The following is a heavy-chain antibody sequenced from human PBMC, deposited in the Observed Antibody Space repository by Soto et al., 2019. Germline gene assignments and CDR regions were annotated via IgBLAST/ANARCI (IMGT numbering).Heavy chain of an antibody. CDR2: IYYSGST. V-gene: IGHV4-31*03. CDR3: AGDRATVTTYFGY. D-gene: IGHD4-17*01. CDR1: GGSISSGGYH. Sequence: SETLSLTCTVSGGSISSGGYHWSWIRQHPGKGLEWIGYIYYSGSTYYNPSLKSRVTISVDTSKNQFSLKLSSVTAADTAVYYCAGDRATVTTYFGYWGQGTLVTVSS. J-gene: IGHJ4*02.